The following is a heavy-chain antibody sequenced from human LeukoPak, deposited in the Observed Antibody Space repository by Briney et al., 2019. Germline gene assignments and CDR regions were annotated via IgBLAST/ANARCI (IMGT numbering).Heavy chain of an antibody. CDR2: ISAYNGNT. D-gene: IGHD6-19*01. Sequence: ASVKVSCKASGYTFTSYGISWVRQAPGQGLEWMGWISAYNGNTNYAQKLQGRVTMTTDTSTSTAYMELRSLRSDDTAVYYCARVPVAALRYYYYSYMAVWGKGPRVTIS. CDR3: ARVPVAALRYYYYSYMAV. J-gene: IGHJ6*03. CDR1: GYTFTSYG. V-gene: IGHV1-18*01.